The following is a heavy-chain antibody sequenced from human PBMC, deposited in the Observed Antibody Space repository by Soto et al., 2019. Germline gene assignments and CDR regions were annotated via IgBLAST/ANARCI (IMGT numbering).Heavy chain of an antibody. Sequence: QVQLVESGGGVVQPGRSLRLSCAASGFTFRNYGMHWVRQAPDMGLEWVAVILYDGTKVYYADSVKGRFTISRDNSKNTLYLQMNSLRAEDTAVYYCAREIAARPSYYYAMDVWGQGTTVTVSS. CDR2: ILYDGTKV. V-gene: IGHV3-33*01. CDR3: AREIAARPSYYYAMDV. D-gene: IGHD6-6*01. J-gene: IGHJ6*02. CDR1: GFTFRNYG.